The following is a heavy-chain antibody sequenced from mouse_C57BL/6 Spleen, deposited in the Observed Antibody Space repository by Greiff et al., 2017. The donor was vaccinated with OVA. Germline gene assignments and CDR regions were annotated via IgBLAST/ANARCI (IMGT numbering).Heavy chain of an antibody. J-gene: IGHJ1*03. D-gene: IGHD2-5*01. V-gene: IGHV1-50*01. CDR1: GYTFTSYW. Sequence: QVQLQQPGAELVKPGASVKLSCKASGYTFTSYWMQWVKQRPGQGLEWIGEIDPSDSYTNYNQKFKGKATLTVDTSSSTAYMQLSSLTSDDSAVYYCARGYSNWYCDVWGTGTTVTVSS. CDR2: IDPSDSYT. CDR3: ARGYSNWYCDV.